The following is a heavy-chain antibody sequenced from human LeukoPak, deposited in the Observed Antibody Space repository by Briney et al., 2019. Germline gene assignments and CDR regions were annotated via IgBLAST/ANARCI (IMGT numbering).Heavy chain of an antibody. Sequence: SETLSLTCTVPGGSISSYYWSWIRQPAGNGLEWIGRIYTSGSTNYNPSLKSRVTISVDTSKNQFSLKLSSVTAADTAVYYCARALVGYSSYSHLDYWGQGTLVTVSS. CDR1: GGSISSYY. D-gene: IGHD6-13*01. CDR3: ARALVGYSSYSHLDY. CDR2: IYTSGST. J-gene: IGHJ4*02. V-gene: IGHV4-4*07.